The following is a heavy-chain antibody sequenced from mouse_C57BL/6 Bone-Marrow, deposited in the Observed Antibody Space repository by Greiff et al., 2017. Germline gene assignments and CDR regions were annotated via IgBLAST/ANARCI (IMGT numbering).Heavy chain of an antibody. Sequence: EVMLVESGGGLVKPGGSLKLSCAASGFTFSDYGMHWVRQAPEKGLEWVAYISSGSSTIYYADTVKGRFTISRDNAKNTLFLQMTSLRSEDTAMYYCARTITTVVAPPWFAYWGQGTLVTVSA. CDR2: ISSGSSTI. D-gene: IGHD1-1*01. J-gene: IGHJ3*01. V-gene: IGHV5-17*01. CDR1: GFTFSDYG. CDR3: ARTITTVVAPPWFAY.